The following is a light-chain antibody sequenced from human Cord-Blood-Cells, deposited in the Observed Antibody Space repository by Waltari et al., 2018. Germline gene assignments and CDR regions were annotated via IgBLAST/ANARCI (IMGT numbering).Light chain of an antibody. V-gene: IGLV1-40*01. CDR1: SSNIGAGYD. Sequence: QSVLTQPPSVSGAPGQRVTISCTGSSSNIGAGYDVHWYQQLPGTAPKLLNYSKRDRPQGAPVRFSGSTSGTSASLAITGLQAEDEADYYCQSYDSSLSGWVFGGGTKLTVL. CDR2: SKR. CDR3: QSYDSSLSGWV. J-gene: IGLJ3*02.